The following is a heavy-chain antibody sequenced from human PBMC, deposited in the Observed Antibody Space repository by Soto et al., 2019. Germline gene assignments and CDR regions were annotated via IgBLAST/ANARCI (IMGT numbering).Heavy chain of an antibody. V-gene: IGHV2-5*02. Sequence: QITLKESGPTLVKPTQTLTLTCTFSGFSRSTIGVGVGWIRQPPGKALEWLALIYWDDDKRHSPSLTSRLTVTKATPTNQVVLTITNMDSVDTPTSCCAQSRRGGDWLLSYAAHTYDGSDVWGQGTAVTVPS. CDR1: GFSRSTIGVG. J-gene: IGHJ6*02. D-gene: IGHD2-21*02. CDR3: AQSRRGGDWLLSYAAHTYDGSDV. CDR2: IYWDDDK.